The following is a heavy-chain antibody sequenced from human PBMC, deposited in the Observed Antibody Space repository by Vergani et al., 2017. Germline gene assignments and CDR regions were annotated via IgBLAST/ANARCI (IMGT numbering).Heavy chain of an antibody. J-gene: IGHJ4*02. CDR2: FNHSGST. CDR1: GGSFSGYY. D-gene: IGHD2-15*01. CDR3: ARTAVVVAAIDY. Sequence: QVQLQQWGAGLLKPSETLSLTCAVYGGSFSGYYWSWFRQPPGKGLEWIGKFNHSGSTNYNPSLKSRVTISVDTSKNQFSLKLSSVTAADTAVYYCARTAVVVAAIDYWGQGTLVTVSS. V-gene: IGHV4-34*01.